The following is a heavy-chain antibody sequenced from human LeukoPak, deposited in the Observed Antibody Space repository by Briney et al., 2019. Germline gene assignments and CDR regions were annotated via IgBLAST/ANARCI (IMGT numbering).Heavy chain of an antibody. CDR2: IKHNGGEK. D-gene: IGHD3-3*02. J-gene: IGHJ2*01. V-gene: IGHV3-7*01. CDR1: GFTFTDYF. Sequence: GGSLRLSCVASGFTFTDYFMSWVRQAPGKGLEWVASIKHNGGEKYYVDSVKGRFTISRDNAKNSLYLEMSSLRVEDTAVYYCARDSTGYWYFDLWGRGTLVSVSS. CDR3: ARDSTGYWYFDL.